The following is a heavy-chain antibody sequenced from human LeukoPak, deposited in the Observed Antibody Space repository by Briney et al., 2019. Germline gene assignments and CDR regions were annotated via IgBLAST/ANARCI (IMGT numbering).Heavy chain of an antibody. J-gene: IGHJ6*02. CDR1: GFTFSDYA. CDR3: ARDQYYDSSGYFQKNGMDV. V-gene: IGHV3-30-3*01. D-gene: IGHD3-22*01. Sequence: GGSLRLSCAASGFTFSDYAMYWVRQAPGKGLEWVAVISYDRSSKYYADSVKGRFTISRDNSKNTLYLEMSSLRAEDTAVYYCARDQYYDSSGYFQKNGMDVWGQGTTVTVSS. CDR2: ISYDRSSK.